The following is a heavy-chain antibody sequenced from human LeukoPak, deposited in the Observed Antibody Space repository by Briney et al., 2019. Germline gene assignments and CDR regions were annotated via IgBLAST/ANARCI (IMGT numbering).Heavy chain of an antibody. CDR2: IYPGDSDT. J-gene: IGHJ3*02. Sequence: GESLQISCKGSGYSFTSYWIGWVRQMPGKGLEWMGIIYPGDSDTRYSPSFQGQVTISADKSISTAYLQWSSLKASDTAMYYCARTRITIFGVAFDAFDIWGQGTMVTVSS. D-gene: IGHD3-3*01. CDR3: ARTRITIFGVAFDAFDI. V-gene: IGHV5-51*01. CDR1: GYSFTSYW.